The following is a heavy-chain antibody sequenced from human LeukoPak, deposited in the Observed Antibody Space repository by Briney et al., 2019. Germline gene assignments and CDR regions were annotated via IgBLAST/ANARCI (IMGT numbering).Heavy chain of an antibody. Sequence: SETLSLTCTVSGYSISSGYYWGWIRQPPGKGLEWIGSIYHSGSTYYNPSLKSRVTISVDTSKNQFSLKLSSVTAADTAVYYCARDLGTGYRPDFFDYWGQGTLVTVSS. CDR2: IYHSGST. CDR1: GYSISSGYY. V-gene: IGHV4-38-2*02. J-gene: IGHJ4*02. CDR3: ARDLGTGYRPDFFDY. D-gene: IGHD3/OR15-3a*01.